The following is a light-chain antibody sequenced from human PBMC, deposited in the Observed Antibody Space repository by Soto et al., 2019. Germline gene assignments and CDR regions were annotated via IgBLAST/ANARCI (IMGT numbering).Light chain of an antibody. V-gene: IGLV1-40*01. Sequence: QSVLTQPPSVSGAPGQRVTISCTGSSSNIGAGYSVNWFQLLPGAAPKLLIFSNTLRPSGVPDRFSGSRSATSASLAIPGLQAEDEADYYCQSYAATESVFGGGTKLTVL. CDR1: SSNIGAGYS. CDR2: SNT. J-gene: IGLJ2*01. CDR3: QSYAATESV.